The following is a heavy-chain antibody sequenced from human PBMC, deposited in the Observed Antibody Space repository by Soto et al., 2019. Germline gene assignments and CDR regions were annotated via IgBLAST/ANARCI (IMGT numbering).Heavy chain of an antibody. J-gene: IGHJ6*02. V-gene: IGHV1-18*04. D-gene: IGHD2-15*01. Sequence: VQLVQSGAEVKKPGASVKVSCKASGYTFTSYGISWVRQAPGQGLEWMGWISAYNGNTNYAQKLQGRVTMTTDTSTSTAYMELRSLRSYDTAVYYCARDIRVVVTRRGSNYYFGMDVWGQGTTVTVSS. CDR3: ARDIRVVVTRRGSNYYFGMDV. CDR1: GYTFTSYG. CDR2: ISAYNGNT.